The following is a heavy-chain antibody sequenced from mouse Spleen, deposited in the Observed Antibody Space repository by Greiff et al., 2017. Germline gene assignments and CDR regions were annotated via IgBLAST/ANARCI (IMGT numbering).Heavy chain of an antibody. Sequence: EVQLQQSGPVLVKPGASVKMSCKASGYTFTDYYMNWVKQSHGKSLEWIGVINPYNGGTSYNQKFKGKATLTVDKSSSTAYMELNSLTSEDSAVYYCARRQLGLENAMDYWGQGTSVTVSS. D-gene: IGHD3-2*01. J-gene: IGHJ4*01. V-gene: IGHV1-19*01. CDR3: ARRQLGLENAMDY. CDR1: GYTFTDYY. CDR2: INPYNGGT.